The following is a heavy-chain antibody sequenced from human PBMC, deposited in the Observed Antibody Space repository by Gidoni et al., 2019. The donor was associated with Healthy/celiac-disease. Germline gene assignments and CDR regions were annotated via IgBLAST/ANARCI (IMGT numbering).Heavy chain of an antibody. D-gene: IGHD4-17*01. V-gene: IGHV1-69*01. CDR3: ARSNDYGDYGDAFDI. J-gene: IGHJ3*02. CDR1: GGTFSSYA. CDR2: IIPIFGTA. Sequence: QVQLVQSGAEVKTPGSSLNVSCKASGGTFSSYAISWVRQAPGQGIEWMGGIIPIFGTANYAQKFQGRVTITADESTSTAYMELSSLRSEDTAVYYCARSNDYGDYGDAFDIWGQGTMVTVSS.